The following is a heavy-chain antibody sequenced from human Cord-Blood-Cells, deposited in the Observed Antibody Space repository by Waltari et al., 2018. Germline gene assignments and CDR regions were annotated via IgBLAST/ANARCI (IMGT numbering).Heavy chain of an antibody. J-gene: IGHJ4*02. CDR1: GYTSTGYS. CDR3: ARDWVYYYDSSGYYYFDY. CDR2: INPNSGGT. D-gene: IGHD3-22*01. Sequence: QVQLVQSGAEVKKPGASVNVSCKASGYTSTGYSMPWRGQAPGQGLEWMGWINPNSGGTNYAQKFQGRVTMTRDTSISTAYMELSRLRSDDTAVYYCARDWVYYYDSSGYYYFDYWGQGTLVTVSS. V-gene: IGHV1-2*02.